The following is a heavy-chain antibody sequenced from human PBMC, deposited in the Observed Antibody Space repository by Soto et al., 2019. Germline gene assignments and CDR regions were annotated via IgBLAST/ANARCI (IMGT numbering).Heavy chain of an antibody. D-gene: IGHD1-1*01. V-gene: IGHV1-18*01. J-gene: IGHJ6*02. CDR3: ARAVHWKNQGIYGMDV. CDR2: ISPYNGNT. CDR1: GYTFTSFG. Sequence: QVQLVHSGAEVKKPGASVKVSCKASGYTFTSFGISWVRQAPGQGLEWMGWISPYNGNTNYAQNLQGRVTMTTDTSTSTAYMELRSLRSDDTAVYYCARAVHWKNQGIYGMDVWGQGTTVTVSS.